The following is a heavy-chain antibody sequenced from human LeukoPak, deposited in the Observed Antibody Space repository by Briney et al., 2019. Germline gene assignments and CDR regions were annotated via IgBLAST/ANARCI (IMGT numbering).Heavy chain of an antibody. D-gene: IGHD3-3*02. CDR1: GGSISSYY. CDR2: IYYSGST. J-gene: IGHJ5*02. CDR3: ARTSIFGVVRFDP. Sequence: PSETLSLTCTVSGGSISSYYWSWIRQPPGKGLEWIGYIYYSGSTNYNPSLKSRVTISVDTSKNQFSLKLSSVTAADMAVYYCARTSIFGVVRFDPWGQGTLVTVSS. V-gene: IGHV4-59*08.